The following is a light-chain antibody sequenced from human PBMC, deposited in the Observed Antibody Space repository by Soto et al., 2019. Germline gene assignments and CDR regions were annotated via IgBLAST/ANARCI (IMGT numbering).Light chain of an antibody. Sequence: QSALTQPASVSGSTGKSITISCTGTSSDVGDYNYVSWYQHHPGKAPKLMTYDVSNRPSGVSNRFSGSKSGNTASLTISGLQAEDEADYYCSSYTSSSTYVFGTGTKLTVL. CDR1: SSDVGDYNY. V-gene: IGLV2-14*01. CDR2: DVS. J-gene: IGLJ1*01. CDR3: SSYTSSSTYV.